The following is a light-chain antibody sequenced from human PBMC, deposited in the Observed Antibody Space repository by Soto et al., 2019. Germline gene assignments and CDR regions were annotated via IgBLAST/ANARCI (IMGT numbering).Light chain of an antibody. CDR2: GAY. Sequence: EIGVTQSPSTLSVSAGERTTLSCGASQSVGNNLAWYQQKPGQAPRLLIYGAYTRATGIPARFSGSGSGTDFTLTISSLQSEDFAVYYCQPYNSWPPKPFGQGTKLDI. J-gene: IGKJ1*01. V-gene: IGKV3-15*01. CDR3: QPYNSWPPKP. CDR1: QSVGNN.